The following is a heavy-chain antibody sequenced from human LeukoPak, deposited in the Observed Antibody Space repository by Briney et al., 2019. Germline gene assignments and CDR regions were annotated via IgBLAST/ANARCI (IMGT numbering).Heavy chain of an antibody. Sequence: PSETLSLTCTVSGGSISSYYWSWVRQPAGKGLEWIGRIYTSGSTNYNPSLKSRVTISVDTSKNQFSLKLSSVTAADTAVYYCAKRAYYYDSRSSGGASRQYYFDYWGQGTLVTVSS. CDR2: IYTSGST. J-gene: IGHJ4*02. CDR3: AKRAYYYDSRSSGGASRQYYFDY. CDR1: GGSISSYY. V-gene: IGHV4-4*07. D-gene: IGHD3-22*01.